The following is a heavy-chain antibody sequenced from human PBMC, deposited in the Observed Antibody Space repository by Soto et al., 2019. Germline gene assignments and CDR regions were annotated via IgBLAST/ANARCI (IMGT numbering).Heavy chain of an antibody. V-gene: IGHV4-4*02. J-gene: IGHJ6*02. CDR2: IYHSGST. CDR1: GGSISSSNW. D-gene: IGHD4-17*01. CDR3: AIYAPDYYYYYGMDV. Sequence: SETLSLTCAVSGGSISSSNWWSWVRQPPGKGLEWIGEIYHSGSTNYNPSLKSRVTISVDKSKNQFSLKLSSVTAADTAVYYCAIYAPDYYYYYGMDVWGQGTTVTVSS.